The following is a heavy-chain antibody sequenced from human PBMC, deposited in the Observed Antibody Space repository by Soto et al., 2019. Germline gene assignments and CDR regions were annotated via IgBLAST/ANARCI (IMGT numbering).Heavy chain of an antibody. CDR2: IVVGSGNT. CDR1: GFTFTSSA. J-gene: IGHJ4*02. Sequence: QMQLVQSGPEVKKPGTSVKVSCKASGFTFTSSAVQWVRQARGQRLEWIGWIVVGSGNTNYAQKFQERVTITRDMSTSTAYMELSSLRSEDTAVYYCAHIRGSDSSGLVFDYWGQGTLVTVSS. D-gene: IGHD3-16*01. CDR3: AHIRGSDSSGLVFDY. V-gene: IGHV1-58*01.